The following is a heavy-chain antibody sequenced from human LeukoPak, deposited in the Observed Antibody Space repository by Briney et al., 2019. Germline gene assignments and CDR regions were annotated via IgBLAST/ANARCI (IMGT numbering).Heavy chain of an antibody. CDR2: LNTGGNST. D-gene: IGHD3-10*01. V-gene: IGHV3-74*01. CDR3: TREGAYASGTYGAGDY. J-gene: IGHJ4*02. Sequence: GGSLRLSCTASGFNFSNYWMHWVRQAPGKGLVWVSRLNTGGNSTIYADSVKGRFIISRDNAKSTLYLQMNSLRADDTGVYYCTREGAYASGTYGAGDYWGQGTLVTVSS. CDR1: GFNFSNYW.